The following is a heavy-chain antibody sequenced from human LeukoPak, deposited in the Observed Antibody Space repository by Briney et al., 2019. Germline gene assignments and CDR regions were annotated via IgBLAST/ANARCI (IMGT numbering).Heavy chain of an antibody. CDR1: GFTFSSYG. V-gene: IGHV3-33*01. Sequence: PGGSLRLSCAASGFTFSSYGMHWVRQASGKGLEWVAVIWYDGSNKYYADSVKGRFTISRDNSKNTLSLQMNSLRAEDTAVYYCARDQEVRGGSNEERVAFDIWGQGTMVTVSS. J-gene: IGHJ3*02. CDR2: IWYDGSNK. CDR3: ARDQEVRGGSNEERVAFDI. D-gene: IGHD1-26*01.